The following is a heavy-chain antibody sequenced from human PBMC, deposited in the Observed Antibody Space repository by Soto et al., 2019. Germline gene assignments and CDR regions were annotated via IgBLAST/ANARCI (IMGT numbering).Heavy chain of an antibody. J-gene: IGHJ4*02. CDR2: IKSDGRST. CDR3: ARDLLYSSGYLDY. V-gene: IGHV3-74*01. CDR1: GFTFSSYW. Sequence: GGSLRLSCAASGFTFSSYWMYWVRQAPGKGLVWASRIKSDGRSTTYADYVKGRFTNSRDNAKNTLYLQMKGLRAEDTAVYYCARDLLYSSGYLDYWGQGTLVTVSS. D-gene: IGHD6-19*01.